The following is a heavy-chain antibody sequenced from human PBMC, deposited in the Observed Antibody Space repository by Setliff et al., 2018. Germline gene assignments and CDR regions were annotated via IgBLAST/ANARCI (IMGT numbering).Heavy chain of an antibody. J-gene: IGHJ2*01. Sequence: GGSLRLSCAASEFTFSSYAMSWVRQAPGKGLEWVSAISGSGGSTYYADSVKGRFTISRDNSKNTLYLQMNSLRAEDTAVYYCARVAGRGRYWYFDLWGRGTLVTVSS. CDR3: ARVAGRGRYWYFDL. CDR1: EFTFSSYA. V-gene: IGHV3-23*01. CDR2: ISGSGGST.